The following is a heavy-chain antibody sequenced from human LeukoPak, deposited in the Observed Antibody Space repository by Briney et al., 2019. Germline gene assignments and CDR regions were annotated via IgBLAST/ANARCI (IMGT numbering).Heavy chain of an antibody. CDR1: GYIFTNYW. CDR2: IYPGDSDA. CDR3: ARRETHDHSNNFDY. J-gene: IGHJ4*02. D-gene: IGHD4-11*01. Sequence: GESLKISCKGSGYIFTNYWIGWVRQMPGKGLEWMGIIYPGDSDATYSPFFQGQVTISADKSISTAYLQWSSLKASDTAMYYCARRETHDHSNNFDYWGQGTLVTVSS. V-gene: IGHV5-51*01.